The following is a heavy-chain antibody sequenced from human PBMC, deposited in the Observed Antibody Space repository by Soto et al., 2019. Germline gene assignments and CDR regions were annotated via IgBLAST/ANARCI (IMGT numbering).Heavy chain of an antibody. D-gene: IGHD3-10*01. CDR3: ARKGGYYGSGSSDY. J-gene: IGHJ4*02. CDR1: GYTFTSYG. Sequence: ASVRVSCKASGYTFTSYGISWVRQAPGQGLEWMGWISAYNGNTNYAQKLQGRVTMTTDTSTSTAYMELRSLRSDDTAVYYCARKGGYYGSGSSDYWGQGTLVTVSS. V-gene: IGHV1-18*04. CDR2: ISAYNGNT.